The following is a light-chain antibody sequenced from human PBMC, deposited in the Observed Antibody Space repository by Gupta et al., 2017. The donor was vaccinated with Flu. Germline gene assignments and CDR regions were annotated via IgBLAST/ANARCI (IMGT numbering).Light chain of an antibody. J-gene: IGLJ1*01. CDR3: QAWDSSTRNYV. V-gene: IGLV3-1*01. Sequence: GQTASITCSGDNLGEKYVCWYQQKPGQSPVVGLYQDSKRPSGIPERFSGSNSGNTATLTISGTQAIDEADYYCQAWDSSTRNYVFGTGTKVTVL. CDR2: QDS. CDR1: NLGEKY.